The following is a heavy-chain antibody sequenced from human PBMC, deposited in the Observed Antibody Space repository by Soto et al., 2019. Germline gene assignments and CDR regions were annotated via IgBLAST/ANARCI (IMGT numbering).Heavy chain of an antibody. D-gene: IGHD6-19*01. J-gene: IGHJ5*02. CDR2: IKQDGDEK. CDR1: GFTFSTYW. Sequence: EVQLVESGGGLVQPGGSLRLSCAASGFTFSTYWMNWVRQAPGKGLEWVDNIKQDGDEKYYVDSVKGRFPISRDNAKNSLYLQMNTLGVEDTAVYYCAGGGGWLTSSWGQGTMVTVSS. CDR3: AGGGGWLTSS. V-gene: IGHV3-7*03.